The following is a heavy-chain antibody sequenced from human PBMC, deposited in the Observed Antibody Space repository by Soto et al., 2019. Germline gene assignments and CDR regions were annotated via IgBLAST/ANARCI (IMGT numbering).Heavy chain of an antibody. V-gene: IGHV1-2*04. CDR2: INPNSGGT. CDR1: GYTFTGYY. J-gene: IGHJ3*02. CDR3: ARGCSSSFLAFDI. Sequence: ASVKVSCKASGYTFTGYYMHWVRQAPGQGLEWMGRINPNSGGTNYAQKFQGWVTMTRDTSISTAYMELSRLRSDDTAVYYCARGCSSSFLAFDIWGQGTMVTVS. D-gene: IGHD6-13*01.